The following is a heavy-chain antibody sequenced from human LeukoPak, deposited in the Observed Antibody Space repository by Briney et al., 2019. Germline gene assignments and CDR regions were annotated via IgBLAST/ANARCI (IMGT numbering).Heavy chain of an antibody. Sequence: SETLSLTCAVYGGSFSGYYWSWIRQPPGKGLEWIGEINHSGSTNYNPSLKSRVTISVDTSKNQFSLKLSSVTAADTAVYYCARRYGIAAAGMQWYFDLWGRGTLVTVSS. D-gene: IGHD6-13*01. CDR2: INHSGST. CDR3: ARRYGIAAAGMQWYFDL. J-gene: IGHJ2*01. V-gene: IGHV4-34*01. CDR1: GGSFSGYY.